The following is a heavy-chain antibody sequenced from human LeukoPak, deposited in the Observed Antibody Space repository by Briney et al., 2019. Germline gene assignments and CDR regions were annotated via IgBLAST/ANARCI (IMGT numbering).Heavy chain of an antibody. CDR2: TKGNGGST. D-gene: IGHD3-22*01. J-gene: IGHJ4*01. V-gene: IGHV3-53*01. CDR1: GFTVSSNY. CDR3: AKGSYYYDTSGYFDS. Sequence: GGSLRLSCAASGFTVSSNYMSWVRQAPGKGLEWVASTKGNGGSTNYTDSVKDRFTISRDNSKNTVYLQMHSLRADDTAVYYCAKGSYYYDTSGYFDSWGHGALVTVSS.